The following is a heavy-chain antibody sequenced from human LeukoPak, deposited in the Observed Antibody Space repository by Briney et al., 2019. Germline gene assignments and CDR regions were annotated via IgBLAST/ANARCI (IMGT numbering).Heavy chain of an antibody. V-gene: IGHV3-23*01. CDR2: ISGSGGST. CDR1: GFTFSSYA. CDR3: AKVDFWSGDHDY. J-gene: IGHJ4*02. D-gene: IGHD3-3*01. Sequence: PGGSLRLSCAASGFTFSSYAMSWVRQAPGKGLEWVSAISGSGGSTYYADSVKGRFTISRDNSKSTLYLQMNSLRAEDTAVYYCAKVDFWSGDHDYWGQGTLVTVSS.